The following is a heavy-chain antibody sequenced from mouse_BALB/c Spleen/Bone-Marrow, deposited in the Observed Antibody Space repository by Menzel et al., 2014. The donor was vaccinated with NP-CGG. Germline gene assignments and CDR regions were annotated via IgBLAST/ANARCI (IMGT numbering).Heavy chain of an antibody. CDR3: ARYSYGSRGYYFDY. Sequence: DVKLVESGAELVKPGASVKLSCTASGFNIKDTYMHWVKQRPEQGLEWIGRIDPANGNTKYDPKFQGMATITADTSSNTAYLQLSSLTSVDTAVYYCARYSYGSRGYYFDYWGQGTTLTVSS. D-gene: IGHD1-1*01. V-gene: IGHV14-3*02. CDR1: GFNIKDTY. J-gene: IGHJ2*01. CDR2: IDPANGNT.